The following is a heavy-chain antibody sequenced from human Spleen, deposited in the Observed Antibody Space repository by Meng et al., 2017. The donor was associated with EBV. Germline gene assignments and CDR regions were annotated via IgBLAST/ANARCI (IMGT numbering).Heavy chain of an antibody. J-gene: IGHJ5*02. CDR3: ARGSWGGYFNYFDP. D-gene: IGHD3-3*01. CDR2: IYYSGDT. V-gene: IGHV4-30-4*01. CDR1: GGSISTGCYF. Sequence: QGQLQESGPRLVRPSQTLSITCAVSGGSISTGCYFWSWIRQPPGKGLEWIGYIYYSGDTYYSPSLKSRLTVSVDRSKNQFSLKLTSVTAADTAVYYCARGSWGGYFNYFDPWGQGTLVTVSS.